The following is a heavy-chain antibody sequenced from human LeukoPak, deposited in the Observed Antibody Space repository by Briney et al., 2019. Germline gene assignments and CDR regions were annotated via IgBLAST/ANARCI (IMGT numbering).Heavy chain of an antibody. V-gene: IGHV5-51*01. Sequence: GESLKISCKGSGYSFTSYWIGWVRQMPGKGLEWVGTIYPRDSTTKYIPSFQGRVTISVDKSINTAYLQWSSLEASDTAIYYCASLRLYSDAFDVWGQGTMVTVSS. CDR1: GYSFTSYW. D-gene: IGHD2-15*01. CDR2: IYPRDSTT. J-gene: IGHJ3*01. CDR3: ASLRLYSDAFDV.